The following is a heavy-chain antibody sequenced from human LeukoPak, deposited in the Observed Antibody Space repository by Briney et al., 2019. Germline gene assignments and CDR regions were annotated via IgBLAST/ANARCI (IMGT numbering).Heavy chain of an antibody. CDR2: ISYDGSNK. Sequence: EGSLRLSCAASGFTFRSYGMHWVRQAPGKGLEWVAVISYDGSNKYYADSVKGRFTISRDNSKNTLYLQMNSLRAEDTAVYYCAKDYCGGDCYPDYWGQGTLVTVSS. J-gene: IGHJ4*02. D-gene: IGHD2-21*02. V-gene: IGHV3-30*18. CDR3: AKDYCGGDCYPDY. CDR1: GFTFRSYG.